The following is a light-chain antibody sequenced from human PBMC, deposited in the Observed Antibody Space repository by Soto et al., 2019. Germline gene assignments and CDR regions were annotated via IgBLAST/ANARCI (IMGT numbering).Light chain of an antibody. V-gene: IGKV1-39*01. CDR3: QQSYRTPLT. CDR1: QSISTY. J-gene: IGKJ5*01. CDR2: AAS. Sequence: DIQLTQSPSPLSASVGDRVAITCLASQSISTYLNWYQQKPGKAPKVLIYAASNLQSGVPPRFSGSGSGPDFTLTISSLQPEDVATYFCQQSYRTPLTFGQGTRLEIK.